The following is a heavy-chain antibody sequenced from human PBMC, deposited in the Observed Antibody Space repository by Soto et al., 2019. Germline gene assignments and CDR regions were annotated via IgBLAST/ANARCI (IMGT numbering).Heavy chain of an antibody. Sequence: SETLSLTCTVSGASISGFYWSWIRKSAGKGLEWIGRIYATGTTDYNPTLKSRVMMLVDTSKKQFSLKLRSVTAADTAVYYCVRDGTKALRDWFDPWGQGISVTVSS. V-gene: IGHV4-4*07. CDR3: VRDGTKALRDWFDP. CDR2: IYATGTT. D-gene: IGHD1-1*01. CDR1: GASISGFY. J-gene: IGHJ5*02.